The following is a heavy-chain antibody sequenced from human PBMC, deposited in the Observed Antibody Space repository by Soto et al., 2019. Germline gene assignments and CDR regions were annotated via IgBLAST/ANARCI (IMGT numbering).Heavy chain of an antibody. CDR3: ARDYCSGTTCYEFDY. V-gene: IGHV1-46*01. D-gene: IGHD2-2*01. CDR1: GYTFTSYF. Sequence: GASVKVSCKASGYTFTSYFMHWVRQAPGQGLEWMGIINPSGGSTSYAQKFQGRVTMTRDTSTSTVYMELSSLRSEDTAVYYCARDYCSGTTCYEFDYWGQGAQVTVSS. CDR2: INPSGGST. J-gene: IGHJ4*02.